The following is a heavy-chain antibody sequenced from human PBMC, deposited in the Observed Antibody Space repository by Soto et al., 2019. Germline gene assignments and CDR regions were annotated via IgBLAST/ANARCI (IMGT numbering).Heavy chain of an antibody. V-gene: IGHV4-59*03. CDR1: SGSIIGYF. CDR3: ARGWSSSWPY. Sequence: SETLSLTCIFSSGSIIGYFWSWIRQPPGKGLEWIAFVHDSGSTNYNPSLKSRVTVSVDTSNNQFSLKLISVTAADTAVYYCARGWSSSWPYWGQGTLVTVSS. CDR2: VHDSGST. J-gene: IGHJ4*02. D-gene: IGHD6-13*01.